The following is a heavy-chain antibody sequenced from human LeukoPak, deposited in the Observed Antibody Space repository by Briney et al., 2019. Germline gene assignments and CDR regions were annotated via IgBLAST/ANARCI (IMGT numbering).Heavy chain of an antibody. CDR3: ARSAVVGATPFDY. V-gene: IGHV3-30-3*01. D-gene: IGHD1-26*01. CDR1: GFTFSSYA. CDR2: ISYDGSNK. J-gene: IGHJ4*02. Sequence: RAGGSLRLSCAASGFTFSSYAMHWVRQAPGKGLEWVAVISYDGSNKYYADSVKGRFTISRDNPKNTLYLQMNSLRAEDTAVYYCARSAVVGATPFDYWGQGTLVTVSS.